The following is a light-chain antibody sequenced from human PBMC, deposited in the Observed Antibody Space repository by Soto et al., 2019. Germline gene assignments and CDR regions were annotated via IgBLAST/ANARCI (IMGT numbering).Light chain of an antibody. V-gene: IGKV1-12*01. CDR2: AAS. CDR1: QDISSW. CDR3: QQHNSYPIT. Sequence: DIQMTQSPSSVSASVGDRVTITCRASQDISSWLAWYQQKPGKAPKIMIYAASSLQGGVPSRFSGSGSGTEFTLTISSLQPEDFATYYCQQHNSYPITLGQGTRLEIK. J-gene: IGKJ5*01.